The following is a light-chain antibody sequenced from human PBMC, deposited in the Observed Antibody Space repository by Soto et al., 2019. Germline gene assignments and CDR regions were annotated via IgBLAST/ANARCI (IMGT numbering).Light chain of an antibody. CDR1: QSVTTSQ. CDR3: QQWARSPRT. Sequence: EIVLTQSPGTLSLSPGERATLFCRASQSVTTSQLAWYQQKPGQAPRLLIFGASSRATGIPDRFSGSGSGTDFTLTIARLEPEDFAVYYCQQWARSPRTFGRGTTVEIK. CDR2: GAS. V-gene: IGKV3-20*01. J-gene: IGKJ1*01.